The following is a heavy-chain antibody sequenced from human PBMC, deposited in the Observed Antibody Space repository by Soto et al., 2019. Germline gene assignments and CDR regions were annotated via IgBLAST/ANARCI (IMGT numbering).Heavy chain of an antibody. D-gene: IGHD3-3*01. CDR2: ISYDGSSK. CDR3: AKGVWSGYPNWFDP. V-gene: IGHV3-30*18. J-gene: IGHJ5*02. CDR1: GFTFSSYG. Sequence: HPGGSLRLSCAASGFTFSSYGMHWVRQAPGKGLEWVAVISYDGSSKYYADSVKGRFTISRDNSKNTLYLQMNSLRAEDTAVYYCAKGVWSGYPNWFDPWGQGTLVTVSS.